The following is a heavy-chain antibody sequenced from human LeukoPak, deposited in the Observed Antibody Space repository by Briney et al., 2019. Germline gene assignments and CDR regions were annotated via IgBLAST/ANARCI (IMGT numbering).Heavy chain of an antibody. V-gene: IGHV1-18*01. D-gene: IGHD2-2*01. CDR2: ISGYNGKT. Sequence: GASVKVSCKASGYTFTSYGISWVRQAPGQGPEWMGWISGYNGKTNYAQKFQGRVIMTIDTSTSTAYMELRSLRSDDTAVYYCARDLPSLTPYKWFDAWGQGTLVTVSS. CDR3: ARDLPSLTPYKWFDA. J-gene: IGHJ5*02. CDR1: GYTFTSYG.